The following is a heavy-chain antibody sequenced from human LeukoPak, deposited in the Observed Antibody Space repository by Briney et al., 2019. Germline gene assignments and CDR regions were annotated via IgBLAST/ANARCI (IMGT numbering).Heavy chain of an antibody. CDR2: INPNSGGT. Sequence: ASVKVSCKASGYSFTTYGITWMRQAPGQGLEWMGWINPNSGGTNYAQKFQGRVTMTRDTSISTAYMELSRLRSDDTAVYYCARDLGVGATNWYFDLWGRGTLVTVSS. CDR3: ARDLGVGATNWYFDL. V-gene: IGHV1-2*02. CDR1: GYSFTTYG. J-gene: IGHJ2*01. D-gene: IGHD1-26*01.